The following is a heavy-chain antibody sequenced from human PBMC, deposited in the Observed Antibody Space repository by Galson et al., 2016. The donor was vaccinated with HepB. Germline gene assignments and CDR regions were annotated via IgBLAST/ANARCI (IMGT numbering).Heavy chain of an antibody. J-gene: IGHJ6*02. Sequence: SVKVFCKASGGTFTSYAISWVRQAPGQGLEWMGGIIPIFGTSNYAQKFQGRVTITADESTSTAYMELSSLRSEDTAVYYCARVRDGYNHYYYYGMDVWGQGTTVTVSS. V-gene: IGHV1-69*13. CDR1: GGTFTSYA. D-gene: IGHD5-24*01. CDR2: IIPIFGTS. CDR3: ARVRDGYNHYYYYGMDV.